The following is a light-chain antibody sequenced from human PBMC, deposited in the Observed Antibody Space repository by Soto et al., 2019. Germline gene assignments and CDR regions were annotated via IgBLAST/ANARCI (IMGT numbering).Light chain of an antibody. CDR2: NTS. J-gene: IGKJ2*01. CDR1: QRISSRN. Sequence: EIVLTQSPGTLSLSPRERATLSCRASQRISSRNLAWYQQKPGQAPRLLIYNTSSRVTGIPDRFSGSGSVTDCTLTINRLEPEGFAVYYCQLYSGLPYTFGQGTKLDVK. CDR3: QLYSGLPYT. V-gene: IGKV3-20*01.